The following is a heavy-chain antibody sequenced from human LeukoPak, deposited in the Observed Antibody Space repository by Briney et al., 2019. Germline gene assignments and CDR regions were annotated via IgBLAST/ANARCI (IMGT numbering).Heavy chain of an antibody. CDR2: ISSSSSYT. Sequence: PGGSLRLSCAASGFTFSDYYMSWIRQAPGKGLEWVSYISSSSSYTNYADSVRGRFTISRDNAENSVYLQMSSLRDEDTAVYYCARIRDPYGYAHLDLWGQGTLVTVST. CDR3: ARIRDPYGYAHLDL. D-gene: IGHD5-18*01. J-gene: IGHJ4*02. V-gene: IGHV3-11*06. CDR1: GFTFSDYY.